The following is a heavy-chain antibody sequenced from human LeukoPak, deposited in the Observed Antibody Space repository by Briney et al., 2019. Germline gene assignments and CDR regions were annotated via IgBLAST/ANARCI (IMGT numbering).Heavy chain of an antibody. Sequence: PSETLSLTCTVSGGSISTYYWNWIRQPPGKGLEWIAYIYYSGSTNYSPSLKSRVTISVDTSKNQISLKLSSVTAADTAVYYCARAGRHYSSSSPFDYWGQGTLVTVPS. V-gene: IGHV4-59*01. CDR1: GGSISTYY. CDR3: ARAGRHYSSSSPFDY. J-gene: IGHJ4*02. D-gene: IGHD6-6*01. CDR2: IYYSGST.